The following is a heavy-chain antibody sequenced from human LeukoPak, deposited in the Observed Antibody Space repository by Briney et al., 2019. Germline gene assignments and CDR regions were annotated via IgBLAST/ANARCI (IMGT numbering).Heavy chain of an antibody. CDR2: ISGSGGRT. D-gene: IGHD2-2*01. CDR1: DFTFTSST. CDR3: ARALVPAAVFDY. V-gene: IGHV3-23*01. J-gene: IGHJ4*02. Sequence: EAGGSLRLSCAASDFTFTSSTMSWVRQAPGKGLEWVSAISGSGGRTYYADSVKGRFTLSRDISRNTVYLQMNSLRAEDTAVYYCARALVPAAVFDYWGQGTLVTVSS.